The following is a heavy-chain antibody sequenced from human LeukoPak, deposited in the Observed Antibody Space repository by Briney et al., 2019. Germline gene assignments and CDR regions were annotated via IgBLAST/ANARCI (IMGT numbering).Heavy chain of an antibody. D-gene: IGHD2-15*01. CDR2: INHSGST. V-gene: IGHV4-34*01. CDR1: GGSFSGYY. CDR3: ARRGGGKIHS. Sequence: SETLSLTCAVYGGSFSGYYWSWIRQPPGKGLEWIGEINHSGSTNYNPSLKSRVTISVDTSKNQFSLKVSSVTAADTAVYYCARRGGGKIHSWGQGTLVTVSS. J-gene: IGHJ4*02.